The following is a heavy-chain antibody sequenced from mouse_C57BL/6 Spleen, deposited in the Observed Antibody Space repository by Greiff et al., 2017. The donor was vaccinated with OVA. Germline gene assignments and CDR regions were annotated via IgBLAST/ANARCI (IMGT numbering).Heavy chain of an antibody. CDR1: GFSLTSYG. CDR2: IWSDGST. J-gene: IGHJ3*01. D-gene: IGHD2-3*01. V-gene: IGHV2-6-1*01. CDR3: ARHESYGGYSAWFAY. Sequence: QVQLKESGPGLVAPSQSLSITCTVSGFSLTSYGVHWVRQPPGKGLEWLVVIWSDGSTTYNSAPKSSLSISKDNSKSQVFLKMNSLQTDDTAMYYCARHESYGGYSAWFAYWGQGALVTVAA.